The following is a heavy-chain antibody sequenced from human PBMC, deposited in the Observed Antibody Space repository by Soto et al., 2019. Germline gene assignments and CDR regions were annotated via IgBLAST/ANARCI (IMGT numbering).Heavy chain of an antibody. CDR1: GGSISSYY. J-gene: IGHJ5*02. Sequence: SETLSLTCTVSGGSISSYYWTWIRQPPGKGLEWIGFIYNSGSTHYNPSLRSRVTISVDTSKNQFSLKLRSVTAADTAVYYCARHPSDFWFDPWGQGTLVTVSS. CDR3: ARHPSDFWFDP. CDR2: IYNSGST. V-gene: IGHV4-59*08. D-gene: IGHD2-21*02.